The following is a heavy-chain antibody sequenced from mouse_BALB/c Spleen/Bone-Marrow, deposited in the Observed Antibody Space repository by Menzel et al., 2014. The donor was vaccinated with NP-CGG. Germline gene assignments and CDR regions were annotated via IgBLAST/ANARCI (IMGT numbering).Heavy chain of an antibody. CDR2: SRSKANDYTT. CDR1: GFTFSDFY. CDR3: ARGGYDYFDY. D-gene: IGHD2-2*01. Sequence: VQLQQSGGGLVQPGGSLRLSCAASGFTFSDFYMEWVRQPPGKGLEWIAASRSKANDYTTVYSASVKGRFIVSRDTSQSILYLQMNALRAEDTAIYYCARGGYDYFDYWGQGTTLTVSS. V-gene: IGHV7-1*02. J-gene: IGHJ2*01.